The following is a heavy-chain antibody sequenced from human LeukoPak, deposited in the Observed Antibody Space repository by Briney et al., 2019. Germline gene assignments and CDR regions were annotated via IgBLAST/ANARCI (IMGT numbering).Heavy chain of an antibody. J-gene: IGHJ4*02. CDR1: GFTFGDYY. CDR2: ISSSGSTI. V-gene: IGHV3-11*04. CDR3: AARDDCSSTSCSDY. Sequence: GGSLRLSCAASGFTFGDYYMSWIRQAPGKGLEWVSYISSSGSTIYYADSVKGRFTISRDNAKNSLHLQMNSLRAEDTAVYYCAARDDCSSTSCSDYWGQGTLVTVSS. D-gene: IGHD2-2*01.